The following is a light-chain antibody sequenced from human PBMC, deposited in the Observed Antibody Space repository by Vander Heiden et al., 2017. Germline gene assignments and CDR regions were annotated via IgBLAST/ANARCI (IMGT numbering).Light chain of an antibody. CDR3: QSGDSSGSYMV. Sequence: SYELTQAPSVSVSAGQTARITCSGDALPKMSAYWYPQKPGQAPILVFYRNSERPSGIPDRFSGSISGTIVTLPISGVQAEDEADYYCQSGDSSGSYMVFGGGTRLTVL. CDR2: RNS. CDR1: ALPKMS. V-gene: IGLV3-25*03. J-gene: IGLJ2*01.